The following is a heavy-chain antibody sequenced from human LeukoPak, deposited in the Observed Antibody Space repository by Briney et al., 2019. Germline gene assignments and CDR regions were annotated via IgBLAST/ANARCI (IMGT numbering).Heavy chain of an antibody. CDR3: ARSPRVAAAGHHFDS. V-gene: IGHV1-2*02. CDR1: GYTFTGYY. D-gene: IGHD6-25*01. J-gene: IGHJ4*02. Sequence: ASVKVSCKASGYTFTGYYMHWVRQAPGQGLEWMGWINPNSGGTNYAQKFQGRVTMTRDTSASIAYMEVSSLRSEDTAVYYCARSPRVAAAGHHFDSWGQGTLVTVSS. CDR2: INPNSGGT.